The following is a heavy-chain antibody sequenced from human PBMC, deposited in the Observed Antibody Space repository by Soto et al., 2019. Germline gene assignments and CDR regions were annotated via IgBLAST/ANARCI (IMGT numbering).Heavy chain of an antibody. J-gene: IGHJ4*02. Sequence: SVTLSLTCAVYGGSVSSSSYCWGWVRQPPGKGLEWIGSVYYSGSTYYNPSPESRVTISVDKSKNQFSLKLMSLSAADTAVYYCGRLEGLATISYYFDYWGQGALVTVSS. CDR2: VYYSGST. V-gene: IGHV4-39*01. D-gene: IGHD3-9*01. CDR1: GGSVSSSSYC. CDR3: GRLEGLATISYYFDY.